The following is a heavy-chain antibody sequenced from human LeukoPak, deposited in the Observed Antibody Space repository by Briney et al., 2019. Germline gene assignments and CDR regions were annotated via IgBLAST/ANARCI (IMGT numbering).Heavy chain of an antibody. CDR3: ARSIGYVES. D-gene: IGHD5-18*01. V-gene: IGHV3-74*01. CDR2: VSTDGSTT. J-gene: IGHJ5*02. Sequence: GGSLRLSCAASGFTFSTSWMHWVRQPSGKGLEWVSHVSTDGSTTAYADSVKGRFTISRKNAKNTVYLQMNSLRAEDTAVYYCARSIGYVESWGQGTLVTVSS. CDR1: GFTFSTSW.